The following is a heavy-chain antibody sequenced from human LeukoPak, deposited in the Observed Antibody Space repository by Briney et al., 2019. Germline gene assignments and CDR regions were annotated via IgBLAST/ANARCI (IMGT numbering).Heavy chain of an antibody. CDR3: ARRIVGAYYFDY. CDR2: INHRGST. J-gene: IGHJ4*02. CDR1: GGSFSGYY. V-gene: IGHV4-34*01. D-gene: IGHD1-26*01. Sequence: SETLSLTCAVYGGSFSGYYWSWIRQPPGKGLEWIGEINHRGSTNYNPSLKSRVTISVDTSKNQFSLKLSSVTAADTAVYYCARRIVGAYYFDYWGQGTLVTVSS.